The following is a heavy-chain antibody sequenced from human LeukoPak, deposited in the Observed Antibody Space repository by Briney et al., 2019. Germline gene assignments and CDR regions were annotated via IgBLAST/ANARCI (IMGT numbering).Heavy chain of an antibody. Sequence: SETLSLTCTVSGGSISSYYWSWIRQTAGKGLEWIGYIYYSGSTNYNPSLKSRVNIPVDTSKNQFSLKLSSVTAADTALYYCASLYCSSTSCYLFHWGQGTLVTVSS. CDR1: GGSISSYY. V-gene: IGHV4-59*08. J-gene: IGHJ4*02. CDR2: IYYSGST. D-gene: IGHD2-2*01. CDR3: ASLYCSSTSCYLFH.